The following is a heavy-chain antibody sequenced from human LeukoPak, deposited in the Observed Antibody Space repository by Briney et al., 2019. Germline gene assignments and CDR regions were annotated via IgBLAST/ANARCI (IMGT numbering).Heavy chain of an antibody. V-gene: IGHV1-69*05. Sequence: ASVKVFCKASGGTFSSYAISWVRQAPGQGLEWMGGIISIFGTANYAQKFQGRVTITTDESTSTAYMELSSLRSEDTAVYYCARGGLDDRGYYYMDVWGQGTTVTVSS. D-gene: IGHD3/OR15-3a*01. CDR1: GGTFSSYA. CDR3: ARGGLDDRGYYYMDV. CDR2: IISIFGTA. J-gene: IGHJ6*03.